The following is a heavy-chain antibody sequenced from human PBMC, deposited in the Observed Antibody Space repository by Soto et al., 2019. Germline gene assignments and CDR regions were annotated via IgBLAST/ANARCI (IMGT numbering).Heavy chain of an antibody. CDR3: ARDYDFWSVYYTRPPFDYYYYMDV. Sequence: GGSLRLSCAASGFTFSDYYMSWIRQAPGKGLEWVSYISSSGSTIYYADSVKGRFTISRDNAKNSLYLQMNSLRAEDTAVYYCARDYDFWSVYYTRPPFDYYYYMDVWGKGTTVTVS. V-gene: IGHV3-11*01. CDR2: ISSSGSTI. J-gene: IGHJ6*03. D-gene: IGHD3-3*01. CDR1: GFTFSDYY.